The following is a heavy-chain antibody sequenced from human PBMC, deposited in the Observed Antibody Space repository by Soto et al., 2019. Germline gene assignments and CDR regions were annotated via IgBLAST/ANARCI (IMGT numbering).Heavy chain of an antibody. D-gene: IGHD3-16*01. J-gene: IGHJ6*02. CDR2: ISYDGSNK. Sequence: QVQLVESGGGVVQPGRSLRLSCAASGFTFSSYGMHWVRQAPGKGLEWVAVISYDGSNKYYADSVKGRFTISRDNSKNPLYLQMNSLRAEDTAVYYCAKNPPSATVLDYYYGMDVWGQGTTVTVSS. V-gene: IGHV3-30*18. CDR1: GFTFSSYG. CDR3: AKNPPSATVLDYYYGMDV.